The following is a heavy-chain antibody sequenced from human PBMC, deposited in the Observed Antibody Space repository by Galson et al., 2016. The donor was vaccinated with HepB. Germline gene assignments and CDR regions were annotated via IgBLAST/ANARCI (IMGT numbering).Heavy chain of an antibody. CDR2: IYSGGGT. CDR1: GFTVSNNY. J-gene: IGHJ4*02. V-gene: IGHV3-53*01. Sequence: SLRLSCAVSGFTVSNNYMSWVRQAPGKGLEWVSVIYSGGGTYYADSVKGRFTISRDNSKNTVYLQMNSLRAEDTAVYYCARLDVVRGGDYWGQGTLVTVSS. CDR3: ARLDVVRGGDY. D-gene: IGHD2-15*01.